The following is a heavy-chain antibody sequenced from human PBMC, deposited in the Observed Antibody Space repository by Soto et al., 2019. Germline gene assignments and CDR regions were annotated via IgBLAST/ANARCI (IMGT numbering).Heavy chain of an antibody. Sequence: WTWIRQHPGKGPEWIGFIYYSGSTYYNPSLKSRVTISLDMSKNQFSLKLTSVTAADTAVYYCARGYDYHSGGYLFDYWGQGTLLTVSS. V-gene: IGHV4-31*02. CDR2: IYYSGST. CDR3: ARGYDYHSGGYLFDY. J-gene: IGHJ4*02. D-gene: IGHD3-22*01.